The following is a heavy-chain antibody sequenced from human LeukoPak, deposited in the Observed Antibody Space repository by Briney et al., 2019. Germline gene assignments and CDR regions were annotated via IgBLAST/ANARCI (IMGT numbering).Heavy chain of an antibody. CDR3: ARDPITIFGVVPSRYFDL. CDR1: GGSISSGGYY. D-gene: IGHD3-3*01. J-gene: IGHJ2*01. V-gene: IGHV4-30-2*01. Sequence: SETLSLTCTVSGGSISSGGYYWSWIRQPPGKGLEWIGYIYHSGTTYYNPSLKSRVTISVDRSKNLFSLKLSSVTAANTAVYYCARDPITIFGVVPSRYFDLWGRGTLVTVSS. CDR2: IYHSGTT.